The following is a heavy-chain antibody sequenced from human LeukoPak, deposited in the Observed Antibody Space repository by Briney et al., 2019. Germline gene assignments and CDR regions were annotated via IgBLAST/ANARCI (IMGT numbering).Heavy chain of an antibody. D-gene: IGHD3-10*01. Sequence: EASVKVSCKTSGRSFGSYASSWVRQAPGQGLEWMGRIIPILGIANYAQKFQGRVTITADKSTSTAYMELSSLRSEDTAVYYCARADYYGSGSQIDYWGQGTLVTVSS. J-gene: IGHJ4*02. V-gene: IGHV1-69*04. CDR1: GRSFGSYA. CDR3: ARADYYGSGSQIDY. CDR2: IIPILGIA.